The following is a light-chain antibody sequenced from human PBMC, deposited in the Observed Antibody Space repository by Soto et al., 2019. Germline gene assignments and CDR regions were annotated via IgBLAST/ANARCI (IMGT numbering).Light chain of an antibody. J-gene: IGLJ2*01. CDR3: QSFDSRLSALV. CDR2: GST. V-gene: IGLV1-40*01. CDR1: KSNIGAGFD. Sequence: QSVLTQPPSVSGAPGQRVTISCIGNKSNIGAGFDVHWYHQIPGTTPRLLIYGSTDRPSGVPDRISGSKSGSSASLVITELQAEEEADYYCQSFDSRLSALVFGGGTKLTVL.